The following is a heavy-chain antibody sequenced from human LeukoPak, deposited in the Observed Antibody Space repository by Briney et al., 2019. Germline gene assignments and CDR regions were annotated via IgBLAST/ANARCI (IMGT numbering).Heavy chain of an antibody. Sequence: SETLSLACAVYGGSFSGYYWSWIRQPPGKGLEWIGEINHSGSTNYNPSLKSRVTISVDTSKNQFSLKLSSVTAADTAVYYCARGRAYYDFWSGYYCPFDYWGQGTLVTVSS. V-gene: IGHV4-34*01. CDR1: GGSFSGYY. CDR3: ARGRAYYDFWSGYYCPFDY. CDR2: INHSGST. D-gene: IGHD3-3*01. J-gene: IGHJ4*02.